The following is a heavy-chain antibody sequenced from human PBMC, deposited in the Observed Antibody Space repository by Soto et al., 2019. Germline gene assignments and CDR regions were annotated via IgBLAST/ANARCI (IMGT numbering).Heavy chain of an antibody. CDR2: MNPNSGNT. Sequence: QVQLVQSGAEVKKSGASVKVSCKASGYTFTSHDINWVRQATGQGLEWMGWMNPNSGNTGYAQKCQGRVTXTXNXXISTADLELSSLRSEDTAVYYCARWDYGYYARFDYWGQGTLVTVSS. CDR3: ARWDYGYYARFDY. J-gene: IGHJ4*02. CDR1: GYTFTSHD. D-gene: IGHD4-17*01. V-gene: IGHV1-8*01.